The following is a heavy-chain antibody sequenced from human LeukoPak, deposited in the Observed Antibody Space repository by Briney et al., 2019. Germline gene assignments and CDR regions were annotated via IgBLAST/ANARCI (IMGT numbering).Heavy chain of an antibody. D-gene: IGHD4-17*01. V-gene: IGHV1-69*13. CDR2: IIPIFGTA. CDR1: GGTFSSYA. Sequence: SVKVSCKASGGTFSSYAISWVRQGPGQGLEWMGGIIPIFGTANYAQKFQGRVTVTADESTSTAYMELRSMRPEDTAVYYCASSARDYGDSSFSLDYWGREPWSPSPQ. CDR3: ASSARDYGDSSFSLDY. J-gene: IGHJ4*02.